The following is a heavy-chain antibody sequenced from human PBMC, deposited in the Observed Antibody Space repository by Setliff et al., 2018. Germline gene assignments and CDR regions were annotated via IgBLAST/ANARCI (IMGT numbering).Heavy chain of an antibody. D-gene: IGHD3-10*01. J-gene: IGHJ5*02. CDR1: GFTFSNDW. V-gene: IGHV3-15*01. CDR3: VKLVPQAISSDP. Sequence: GGSLRLSCAASGFTFSNDWMSWVRQAPGKGLEWIGHIKSKTDGGTTDYAAPVKGRFTISRDDSKNTLYLQMNSLKTEDKAVYYCVKLVPQAISSDPWGQGTLVTVSS. CDR2: IKSKTDGGTT.